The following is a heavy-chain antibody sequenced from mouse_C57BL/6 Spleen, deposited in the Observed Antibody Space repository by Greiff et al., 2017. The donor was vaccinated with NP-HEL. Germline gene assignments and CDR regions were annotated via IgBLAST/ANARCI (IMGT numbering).Heavy chain of an antibody. CDR1: GYSITSGYY. J-gene: IGHJ2*01. D-gene: IGHD1-1*01. CDR3: ARVDYYGSSYFDY. V-gene: IGHV3-6*01. CDR2: ISYDGSN. Sequence: EVQLQESGPGLVKPSQSLSLTCSVTGYSITSGYYWNWIRQFPGNKLEWMGYISYDGSNNYNPSLKNRISITRDTSKNQFLLKLNSVTTEDTATYYCARVDYYGSSYFDYWGQGTTLTVSS.